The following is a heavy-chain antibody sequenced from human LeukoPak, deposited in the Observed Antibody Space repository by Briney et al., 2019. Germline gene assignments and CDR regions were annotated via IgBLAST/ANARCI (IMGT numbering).Heavy chain of an antibody. J-gene: IGHJ3*02. CDR2: IYHSGST. V-gene: IGHV4-59*08. CDR1: GGSISSHS. D-gene: IGHD3-22*01. CDR3: ARSDYYDSSGYYSYSFDI. Sequence: SETLSLTCTVSGGSISSHSWCWIRQPPGKGLEWIGYIYHSGSTNYNPSHQSRVTLSVDTSKNQFSLNLTSVTAADTAVYYCARSDYYDSSGYYSYSFDIWGQGTLVTVSS.